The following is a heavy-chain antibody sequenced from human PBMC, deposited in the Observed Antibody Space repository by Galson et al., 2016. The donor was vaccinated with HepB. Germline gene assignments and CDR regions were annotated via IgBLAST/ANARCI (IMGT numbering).Heavy chain of an antibody. CDR2: ISSSSSYI. J-gene: IGHJ6*02. V-gene: IGHV3-21*01. CDR1: GFTFSSYS. CDR3: ARRKVVLPPATDYYGMDV. Sequence: SLRLSCAASGFTFSSYSMNWVRQAPGKGLEWVSSISSSSSYIYYADSVKGRFTISRDNAKNSLFLQMNSLRAEDTAVYYCARRKVVLPPATDYYGMDVWGQGTTVTVSS. D-gene: IGHD2-2*01.